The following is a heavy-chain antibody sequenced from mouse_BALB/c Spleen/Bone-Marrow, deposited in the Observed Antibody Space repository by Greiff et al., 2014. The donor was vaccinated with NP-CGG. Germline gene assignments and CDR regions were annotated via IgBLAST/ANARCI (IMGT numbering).Heavy chain of an antibody. CDR3: ARPDGNYESYFDY. D-gene: IGHD2-1*01. J-gene: IGHJ2*01. V-gene: IGHV1S56*01. CDR2: IYPGDGST. CDR1: GYTFTSCY. Sequence: QVQLQQSGPELVKPGASVKMSCKASGYTFTSCYTHWVKQSPGQGLEWIGWIYPGDGSTEYNEKFKGKTTLTADKSSSTAYTLLSSLTSEDSAIYFCARPDGNYESYFDYWGQGTTLTVSS.